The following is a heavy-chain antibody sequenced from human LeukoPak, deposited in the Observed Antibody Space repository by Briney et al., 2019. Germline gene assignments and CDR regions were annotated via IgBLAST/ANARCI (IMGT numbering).Heavy chain of an antibody. CDR2: ISGSGGST. J-gene: IGHJ6*03. D-gene: IGHD1-26*01. Sequence: GGSLRLSCAASGFTFSSYAMSWVRQAPGKGLEWVSAISGSGGSTYYADSVKGRFTISRDNSKNTLYLQMNSLRAEDTAVYYCAKMVGATPSYCYMDVWGKGTTVTVSS. CDR3: AKMVGATPSYCYMDV. CDR1: GFTFSSYA. V-gene: IGHV3-23*01.